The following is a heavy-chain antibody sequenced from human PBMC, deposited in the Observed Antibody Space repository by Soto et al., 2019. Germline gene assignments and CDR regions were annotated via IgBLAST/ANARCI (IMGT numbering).Heavy chain of an antibody. CDR1: GFNFSSYA. Sequence: EVQLLESGGGLVQPGGSLRLSCAASGFNFSSYAMSWVRQAPGKGLEWVSAISGSGGSTYYADSVKGRFTISRDSSKNTLDLQMNSLRAEDTAVYYCAMAGGIATAGAFNYWGQGTLVTVSS. D-gene: IGHD6-13*01. CDR3: AMAGGIATAGAFNY. CDR2: ISGSGGST. J-gene: IGHJ4*02. V-gene: IGHV3-23*01.